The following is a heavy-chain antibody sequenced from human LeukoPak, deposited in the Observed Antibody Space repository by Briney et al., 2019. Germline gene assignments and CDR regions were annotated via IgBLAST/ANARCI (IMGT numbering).Heavy chain of an antibody. Sequence: RPGGSLRLSCAASGFTFSSYAMNWVRQASGKGLEWVSGTGSTGVSTFYADSVKGRFTVSRDNSKNTLSLQMNSPRAEDTAVYYCAKDPGVVPAHYFDYWGQGTLVTVSS. D-gene: IGHD2-2*01. J-gene: IGHJ4*02. CDR3: AKDPGVVPAHYFDY. CDR1: GFTFSSYA. V-gene: IGHV3-23*01. CDR2: TGSTGVST.